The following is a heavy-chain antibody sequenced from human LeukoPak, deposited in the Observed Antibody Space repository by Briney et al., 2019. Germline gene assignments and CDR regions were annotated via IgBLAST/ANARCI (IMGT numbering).Heavy chain of an antibody. Sequence: GGSLRLSCTPSRFTLGDYAMSWVRQAPGKGLEWVGFIRSKAYGGTTEYAASVKGRFTISRDDSKGIAYLQMNSLKTEGTAVYYCTRDAVCGGDCYVDYWGQGTLVTVSS. V-gene: IGHV3-49*04. CDR2: IRSKAYGGTT. J-gene: IGHJ4*02. D-gene: IGHD2-21*02. CDR3: TRDAVCGGDCYVDY. CDR1: RFTLGDYA.